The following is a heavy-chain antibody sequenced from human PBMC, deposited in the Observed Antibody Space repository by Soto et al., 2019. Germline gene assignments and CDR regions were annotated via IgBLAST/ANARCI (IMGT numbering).Heavy chain of an antibody. CDR2: IYYSGST. CDR1: GGSIRSGGYY. D-gene: IGHD3-3*01. Sequence: TLSLAFTVSGGSIRSGGYYWSFIRQHPGKGLEWIGYIYYSGSTYYNPSLKSRVTISVDTSKNQFSLKPSSVTAADTAVYYCAKGYYDFWSGYGPSDYWGQGTLVTVSS. CDR3: AKGYYDFWSGYGPSDY. J-gene: IGHJ4*02. V-gene: IGHV4-30-4*08.